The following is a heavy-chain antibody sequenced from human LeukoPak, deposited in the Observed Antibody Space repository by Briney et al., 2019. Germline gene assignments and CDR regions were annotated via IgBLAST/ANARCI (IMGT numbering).Heavy chain of an antibody. Sequence: SETLSLTCAVYGGSFSGYYWSWIRQPPGKGLEWIGEINHSGSTNYNPSLKSRVTISVDTSKNQFSLKLSSVTAADTAVYYCARGRWQWQARVTTAFDYWGQGTLVTVSS. CDR3: ARGRWQWQARVTTAFDY. CDR2: INHSGST. J-gene: IGHJ4*02. CDR1: GGSFSGYY. D-gene: IGHD6-19*01. V-gene: IGHV4-34*01.